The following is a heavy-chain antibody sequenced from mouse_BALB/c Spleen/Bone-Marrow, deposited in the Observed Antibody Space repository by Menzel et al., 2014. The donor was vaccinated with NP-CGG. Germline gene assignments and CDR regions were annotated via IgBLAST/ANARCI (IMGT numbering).Heavy chain of an antibody. J-gene: IGHJ3*01. V-gene: IGHV1-7*01. CDR3: ARGRFAY. CDR2: INPSTGYT. Sequence: LQESGAELAKPGASVKMSCKASGYTFTSYWMRWVKQRPGQGLEWIGYINPSTGYTEYNQKFKDKATLTADKSSSTAYMQLSSLTSEDSAVYFCARGRFAYWGQGTLVTVSA. CDR1: GYTFTSYW.